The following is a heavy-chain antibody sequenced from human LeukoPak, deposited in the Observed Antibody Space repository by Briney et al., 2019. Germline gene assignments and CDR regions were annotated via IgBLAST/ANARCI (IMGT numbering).Heavy chain of an antibody. CDR2: IYYSGIT. D-gene: IGHD1-26*01. V-gene: IGHV4-39*07. J-gene: IGHJ4*02. CDR1: GGSISSNGYY. CDR3: ARGGWELNFDY. Sequence: SETLSLTCTVSGGSISSNGYYWGWIRQSPGEGLEGIGNIYYSGITYYNASLKSRVTISVDTPKNQFSLKVRSVTAADTAVYYCARGGWELNFDYWGQGTLVTVSS.